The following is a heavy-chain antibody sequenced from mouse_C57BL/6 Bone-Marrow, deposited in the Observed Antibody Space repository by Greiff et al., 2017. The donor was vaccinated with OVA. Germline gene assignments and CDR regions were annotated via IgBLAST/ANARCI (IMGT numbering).Heavy chain of an antibody. CDR3: ARSVGDGYYFYAMDY. J-gene: IGHJ4*01. V-gene: IGHV1-18*01. CDR2: INPNNGGT. Sequence: EVQLQQSGPELVKPGASVKIPCKASGYTFTDYNMDWVKQSHGKSLEWIGDINPNNGGTIYNQKFKGKATLTVDKSSSTAYMELRSLTSEDTAVYYCARSVGDGYYFYAMDYWGQGTSVTVSS. D-gene: IGHD2-3*01. CDR1: GYTFTDYN.